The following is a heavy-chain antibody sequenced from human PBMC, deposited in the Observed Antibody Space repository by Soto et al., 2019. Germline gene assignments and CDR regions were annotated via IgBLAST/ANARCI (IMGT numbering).Heavy chain of an antibody. J-gene: IGHJ4*02. CDR2: IIPILDIA. CDR1: VGTFSSYT. CDR3: AREGIDLDFEY. Sequence: QVQLLQSVAEVKKPGSSVKVSCKASVGTFSSYTINWVRQAPGQGLEWMGRIIPILDIANYAQKLQGRVTITEDKSTNTASMELISLRSEDTAVYYCAREGIDLDFEYWGQGTLVTVSS. V-gene: IGHV1-69*08.